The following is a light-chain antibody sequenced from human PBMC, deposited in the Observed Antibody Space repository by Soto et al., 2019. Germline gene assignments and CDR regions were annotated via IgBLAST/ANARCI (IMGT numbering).Light chain of an antibody. J-gene: IGKJ1*01. Sequence: DIQMTQSPSSLSASVGARVTITCRASQGISNYLAWYQQKPGKVPKLVIYAASTLQSGVPSRFSVSGSGTDSTLTISSLQPEDVATYYCQKYNSAPWTFGQGTKVESK. CDR3: QKYNSAPWT. CDR1: QGISNY. CDR2: AAS. V-gene: IGKV1-27*01.